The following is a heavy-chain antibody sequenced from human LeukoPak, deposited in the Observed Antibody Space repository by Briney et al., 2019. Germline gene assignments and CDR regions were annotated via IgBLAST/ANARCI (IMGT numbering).Heavy chain of an antibody. Sequence: PSETLSLTCAVYVGSFRGYYWSWIRQPPVEGLEWIGEINHSGSSNYNPSLKSRVTISVDTSKNQFSLKLSSVTAADASVYYRARVNYHDSSGSFWWFDPWGQGTLVTVSS. J-gene: IGHJ5*02. CDR3: ARVNYHDSSGSFWWFDP. V-gene: IGHV4-34*01. D-gene: IGHD3-22*01. CDR2: INHSGSS. CDR1: VGSFRGYY.